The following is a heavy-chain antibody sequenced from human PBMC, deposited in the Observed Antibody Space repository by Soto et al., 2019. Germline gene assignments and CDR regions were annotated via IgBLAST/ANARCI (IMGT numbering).Heavy chain of an antibody. CDR1: GGSIRSYY. Sequence: SETLSLTCSVSGGSIRSYYWSWIRQSPERGLEWIGYFYHSGNSNYNPSLKSRVTISVDTSKNQLSLSLRSVTAADTAVYFCARISSVDPYGYVNGGLDVWGQGTTVTFS. CDR3: ARISSVDPYGYVNGGLDV. J-gene: IGHJ6*02. CDR2: FYHSGNS. D-gene: IGHD5-18*01. V-gene: IGHV4-59*01.